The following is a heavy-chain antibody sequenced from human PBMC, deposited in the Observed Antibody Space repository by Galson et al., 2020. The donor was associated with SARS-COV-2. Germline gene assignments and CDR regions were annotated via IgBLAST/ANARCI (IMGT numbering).Heavy chain of an antibody. CDR3: ARDDRGGRDLYRLHDFDV. CDR2: IYYGGT. V-gene: IGHV4-59*01. J-gene: IGHJ3*01. CDR1: RGSISPYY. D-gene: IGHD2-21*01. Sequence: SQTLSLTCTVSRGSISPYYWNWIRQTPGKGLEWIGYIYYGGTNYNPSLKSRLTLSVDTSKNQFSLKLTSVTAADTAVYYCARDDRGGRDLYRLHDFDVWGQGTTVTVSS.